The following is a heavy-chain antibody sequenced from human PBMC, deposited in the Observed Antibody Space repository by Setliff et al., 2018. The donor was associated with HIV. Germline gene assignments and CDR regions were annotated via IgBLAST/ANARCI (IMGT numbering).Heavy chain of an antibody. Sequence: VSCKASGFTFINYDINWVRQAPGQGLEWMGWMNPNSSNTGYAQKFQGRVAMTRNTSINTAYMELSSLRSEDTAVYYCARGRVMVYANRRYYYYMDVWGKGTTVTVSS. CDR3: ARGRVMVYANRRYYYYMDV. D-gene: IGHD2-8*01. CDR1: GFTFINYD. CDR2: MNPNSSNT. V-gene: IGHV1-8*02. J-gene: IGHJ6*03.